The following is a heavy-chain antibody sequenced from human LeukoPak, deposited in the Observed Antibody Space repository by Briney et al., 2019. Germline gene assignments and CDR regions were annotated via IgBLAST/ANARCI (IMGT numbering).Heavy chain of an antibody. V-gene: IGHV6-1*01. Sequence: SQTLSLTCAISGDSVSSNSVTWNWIRQSPSRGLEWLGRTYYRSKWYNDYAVSVKSRITINPDTSKNQFSLQLNSVTPEDTAVYYCARGDIVVVTAMDYWGQGTLVTVSS. J-gene: IGHJ4*02. D-gene: IGHD2-21*02. CDR3: ARGDIVVVTAMDY. CDR1: GDSVSSNSVT. CDR2: TYYRSKWYN.